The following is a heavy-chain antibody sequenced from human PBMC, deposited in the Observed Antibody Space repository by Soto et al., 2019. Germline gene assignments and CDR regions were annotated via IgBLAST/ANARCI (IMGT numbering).Heavy chain of an antibody. J-gene: IGHJ3*01. CDR3: VKGASGAGFVDL. D-gene: IGHD3-16*01. Sequence: PGGSLRLSCAASGFTFDDYTMHWVRQRPGKGLEWVSLVSWDSGNRIYADSVQGRFTISRDNSNSPLFLQMNSLRNEDTAVYFCVKGASGAGFVDLWGLGTTVTVSS. CDR2: VSWDSGNR. V-gene: IGHV3-43*01. CDR1: GFTFDDYT.